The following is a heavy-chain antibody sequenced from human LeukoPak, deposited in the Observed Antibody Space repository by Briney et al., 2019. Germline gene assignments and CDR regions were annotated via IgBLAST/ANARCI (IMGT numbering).Heavy chain of an antibody. CDR3: ARAPYCGGDCPVDY. D-gene: IGHD2-21*01. J-gene: IGHJ4*02. Sequence: GGSLRLSCAASGFTFSSYSMNWVRQAPGKGLEWVSSISSSSSYIYYADSVKGRFTISRDNAKNSLYLQMNSLRAEDTAVYYCARAPYCGGDCPVDYWGQGTLVTVSS. V-gene: IGHV3-21*01. CDR1: GFTFSSYS. CDR2: ISSSSSYI.